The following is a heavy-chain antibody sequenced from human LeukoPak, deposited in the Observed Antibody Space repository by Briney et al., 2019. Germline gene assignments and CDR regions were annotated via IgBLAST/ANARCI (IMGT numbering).Heavy chain of an antibody. Sequence: GASVKVSCKASGYTFTGYYMHSVRQAPGQRLEWMGWINPNSGGTKYAQKFQGRVTMTRDTSISTAYMELSRLRSDDTAVYYCARGIYDFWSGYLDYWGQGTLVTVSS. CDR1: GYTFTGYY. CDR2: INPNSGGT. V-gene: IGHV1-2*02. CDR3: ARGIYDFWSGYLDY. J-gene: IGHJ4*02. D-gene: IGHD3-3*01.